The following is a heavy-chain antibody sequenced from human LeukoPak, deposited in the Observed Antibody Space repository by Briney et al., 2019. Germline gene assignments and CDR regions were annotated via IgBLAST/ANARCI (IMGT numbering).Heavy chain of an antibody. V-gene: IGHV3-15*01. CDR2: IKSKGDGGIS. D-gene: IGHD1-1*01. J-gene: IGHJ4*02. CDR3: AKNRNWNDVVFDY. Sequence: GGSLRLSCEASGFTFSNAWMSWVRQTPGKGLEWVGRIKSKGDGGISQYAAPVKGRFTISRDDSKNTLYLQMNSLRAEDTAVYYCAKNRNWNDVVFDYWGQGTLVTVSS. CDR1: GFTFSNAW.